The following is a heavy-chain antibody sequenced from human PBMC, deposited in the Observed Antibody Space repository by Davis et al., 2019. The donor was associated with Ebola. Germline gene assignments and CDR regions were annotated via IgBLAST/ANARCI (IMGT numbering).Heavy chain of an antibody. CDR2: ISYDGSNK. Sequence: GESLKISCAASGFTFSSYAMHWVRQAPGKGLEWVAVISYDGSNKYYADSVKGRFTISRDNSKTTLYLQVNSLRAEDTAVYYCVTDWIDPWGQGTLVTVSS. J-gene: IGHJ5*02. CDR3: VTDWIDP. CDR1: GFTFSSYA. V-gene: IGHV3-30*04.